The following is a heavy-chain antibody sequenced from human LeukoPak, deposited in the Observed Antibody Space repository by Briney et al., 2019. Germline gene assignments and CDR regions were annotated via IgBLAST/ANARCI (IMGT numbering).Heavy chain of an antibody. CDR3: ARDADRGPYYFYAMDV. CDR2: INPNSGGT. CDR1: GYTFTGYY. D-gene: IGHD2-15*01. Sequence: ASVKVSCKASGYTFTGYYMHWVRQAPGQGLEWMGWINPNSGGTNYAQKFLGRVTVTRDTSISTAYMELSRLGSDDTAVYYCARDADRGPYYFYAMDVWGQGTTVTVSS. V-gene: IGHV1-2*02. J-gene: IGHJ6*02.